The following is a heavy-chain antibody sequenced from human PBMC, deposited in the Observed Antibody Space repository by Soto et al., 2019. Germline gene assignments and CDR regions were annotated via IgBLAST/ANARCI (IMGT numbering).Heavy chain of an antibody. CDR1: GYTFTSYG. J-gene: IGHJ6*03. CDR3: ARDGIMYYGSELDDHDYYYYYMDV. D-gene: IGHD3-10*01. Sequence: ASVKVSCKASGYTFTSYGISWVRQAPGQGLEWMGWISAYNGNTNYAQKLQGRVTMTTDTSTSTAYMELRSMRSDDTAVYYYARDGIMYYGSELDDHDYYYYYMDVWGKGTTVTVSS. CDR2: ISAYNGNT. V-gene: IGHV1-18*01.